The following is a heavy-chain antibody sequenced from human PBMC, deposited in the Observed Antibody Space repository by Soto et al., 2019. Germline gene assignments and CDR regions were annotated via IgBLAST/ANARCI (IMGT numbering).Heavy chain of an antibody. CDR3: ARTLYRSSLGY. CDR2: ISGYNGNT. CDR1: GYTFISYD. J-gene: IGHJ4*02. D-gene: IGHD6-13*01. V-gene: IGHV1-18*01. Sequence: QVHLVQSGAEVMKPGASVKVSCKASGYTFISYDITWVRQAPGQGLEWMGWISGYNGNTNYAQKLQGRVTMTTDTSTSTAYMELRSLSSDDTAVYYCARTLYRSSLGYWGQGTLVTVSS.